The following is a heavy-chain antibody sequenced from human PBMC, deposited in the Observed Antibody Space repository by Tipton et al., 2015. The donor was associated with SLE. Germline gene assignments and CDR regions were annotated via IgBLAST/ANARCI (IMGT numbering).Heavy chain of an antibody. V-gene: IGHV4-39*07. CDR3: ARGGYWWFDP. Sequence: TLSLTCTVSGGSISSSSYYWSWIRQPPGKGLEWIGEINHSGSTNYNPSLKSRVTISVDTSKNQFSLKLSSVTAADTAVYYCARGGYWWFDPWGQGTLVTVSS. CDR1: GGSISSSSYY. CDR2: INHSGST. J-gene: IGHJ5*02. D-gene: IGHD2-8*02.